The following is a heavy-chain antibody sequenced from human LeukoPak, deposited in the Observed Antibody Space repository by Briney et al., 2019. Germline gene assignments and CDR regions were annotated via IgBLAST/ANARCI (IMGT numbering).Heavy chain of an antibody. Sequence: PSETLSLTCTVSGGSISSGSYYWGWIRQPPGKGLEWIGSIYYSGSTYYNPSLKSRVTISVDTSKNQFSLKLSSVTAADTAVYYCASSIAARQGFDYWGQGTLVTVSS. CDR3: ASSIAARQGFDY. D-gene: IGHD6-6*01. V-gene: IGHV4-39*01. CDR2: IYYSGST. CDR1: GGSISSGSYY. J-gene: IGHJ4*02.